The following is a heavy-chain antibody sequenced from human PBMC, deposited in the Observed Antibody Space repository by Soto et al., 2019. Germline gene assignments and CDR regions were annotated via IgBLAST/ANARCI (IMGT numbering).Heavy chain of an antibody. J-gene: IGHJ6*02. V-gene: IGHV1-58*01. CDR2: IVVGSGNT. Sequence: AASVKVSCKASGFTFTSSAVKWVRQARGQRLEWIGGIVVGSGNTNYAQKFQERVTITRDMSTSTAYMELSSLRSEDTAVYYCAAVLEEGMDVWGQGTTVTVSS. CDR1: GFTFTSSA. CDR3: AAVLEEGMDV.